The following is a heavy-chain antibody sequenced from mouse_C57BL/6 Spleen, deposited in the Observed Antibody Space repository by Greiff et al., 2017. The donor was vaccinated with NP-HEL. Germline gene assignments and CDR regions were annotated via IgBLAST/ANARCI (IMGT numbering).Heavy chain of an antibody. V-gene: IGHV14-1*01. D-gene: IGHD1-3*01. CDR3: TRKGAYYDAMDC. Sequence: EVQLQQSGAELVRPGASVKLSCTASGFNIKDYYMHWVKQRPEQGLEWIGRIDPEDGDTEYAPKFQGKATMTADTSSNTAYLQLSSLTSEDTAVYYCTRKGAYYDAMDCWGQGTSVTVSS. CDR1: GFNIKDYY. CDR2: IDPEDGDT. J-gene: IGHJ4*01.